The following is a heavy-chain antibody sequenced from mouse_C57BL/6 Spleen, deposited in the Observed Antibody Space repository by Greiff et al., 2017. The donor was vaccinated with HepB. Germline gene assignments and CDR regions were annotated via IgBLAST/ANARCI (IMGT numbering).Heavy chain of an antibody. CDR3: ARHLPYYFDY. J-gene: IGHJ2*01. Sequence: EVQGVESGGDLVKPGGSLKLSCAASGFTFSSYGMSWVRQTPDKRLEWVATISSGGSYTYYPDSVKGRFTISRDNAKNTLYRQMSSLKSEDTAMYYCARHLPYYFDYWGQGTTLTVSS. CDR1: GFTFSSYG. V-gene: IGHV5-6*01. CDR2: ISSGGSYT.